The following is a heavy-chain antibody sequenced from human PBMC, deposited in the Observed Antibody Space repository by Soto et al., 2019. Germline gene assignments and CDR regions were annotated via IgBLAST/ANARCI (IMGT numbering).Heavy chain of an antibody. D-gene: IGHD2-2*02. V-gene: IGHV1-2*02. CDR2: INPNSGGT. J-gene: IGHJ4*02. Sequence: ASVEVSCKASGYTFTGYYMHWVRQAPGQGLEWMGWINPNSGGTNYAQKFQGRVTMTRDTSISTAYMELSRLRSDDTAVYYCARDRGGARGYCSSTSCYTFDYWGQGTLVTVCS. CDR3: ARDRGGARGYCSSTSCYTFDY. CDR1: GYTFTGYY.